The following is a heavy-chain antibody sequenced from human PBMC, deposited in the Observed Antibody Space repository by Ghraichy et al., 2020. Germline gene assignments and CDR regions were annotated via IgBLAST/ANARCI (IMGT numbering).Heavy chain of an antibody. CDR1: GFPFSRYG. Sequence: GGSLRLSCKGSGFPFSRYGFHWVRRAPGKGLEWVAVRSPDKETKFYADSVRGRFTISRDDSKSTLFLRMNNLRPEDTGMYYCARGDDGSPDSWGPGTLVIV. CDR3: ARGDDGSPDS. V-gene: IGHV3-33*05. D-gene: IGHD1-26*01. CDR2: RSPDKETK. J-gene: IGHJ4*02.